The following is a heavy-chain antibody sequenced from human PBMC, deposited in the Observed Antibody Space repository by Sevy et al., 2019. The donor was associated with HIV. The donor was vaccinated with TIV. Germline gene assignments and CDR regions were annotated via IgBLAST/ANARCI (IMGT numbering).Heavy chain of an antibody. Sequence: SETLSLTCTVSGGSISSSSYYWGWIRQPPGKGLEWIGSIYYSGSTYYNPSSKSRVTISVDTSKNQFSLKLSSVTAADTAVYYCQTHGRIVACYWGQGTLVSVSS. D-gene: IGHD5-12*01. CDR3: QTHGRIVACY. V-gene: IGHV4-39*01. CDR2: IYYSGST. J-gene: IGHJ4*02. CDR1: GGSISSSSYY.